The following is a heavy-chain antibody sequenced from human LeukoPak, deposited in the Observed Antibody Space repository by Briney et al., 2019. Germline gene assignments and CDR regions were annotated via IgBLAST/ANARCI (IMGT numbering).Heavy chain of an antibody. D-gene: IGHD6-6*01. CDR2: IKQDGSDN. V-gene: IGHV3-7*01. CDR1: GFTFGNYW. CDR3: ARWATSFDL. J-gene: IGHJ4*02. Sequence: GGSLRLSCAASGFTFGNYWMSWVRQAPGKGLEWVANIKQDGSDNYYVDSVSGRFTISRDKAKNYLYLQMNSRGAEDTAVYYCARWATSFDLWGQGTLVTVSS.